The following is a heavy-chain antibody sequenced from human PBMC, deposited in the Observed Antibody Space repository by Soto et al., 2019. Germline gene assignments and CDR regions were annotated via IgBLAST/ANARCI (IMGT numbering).Heavy chain of an antibody. CDR3: ATHTVVTPGNYYYGMDV. V-gene: IGHV1-69*12. J-gene: IGHJ6*02. CDR1: GGTFSSYA. Sequence: QVQLVQSGAEVKKPGSSVKVSCKASGGTFSSYAISWVRQAPGQGLEWMGGIIPIFRTADYAQKFQGRVTITADEYTSTAYMEVRSLRSEDTAVYYCATHTVVTPGNYYYGMDVWGQGTTVTVSS. D-gene: IGHD2-21*02. CDR2: IIPIFRTA.